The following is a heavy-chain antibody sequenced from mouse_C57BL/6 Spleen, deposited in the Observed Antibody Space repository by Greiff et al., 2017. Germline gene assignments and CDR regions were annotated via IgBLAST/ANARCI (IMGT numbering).Heavy chain of an antibody. V-gene: IGHV1-82*01. Sequence: VMLVESGPELVKPGASVKISCKASGYAFSSSWMNWVKQRPGKGLEWIGRIYPGDGDTNYNGKFKGKATLTADKSSSTAYMQLSSLTSEDSAVYFCARERPIYYDYDVAMDYWGQGTSVTVSS. CDR1: GYAFSSSW. CDR3: ARERPIYYDYDVAMDY. J-gene: IGHJ4*01. D-gene: IGHD2-4*01. CDR2: IYPGDGDT.